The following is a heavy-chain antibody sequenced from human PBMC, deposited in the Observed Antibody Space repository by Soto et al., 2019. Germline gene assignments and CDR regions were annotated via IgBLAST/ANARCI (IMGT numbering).Heavy chain of an antibody. CDR1: GFTFSSYA. CDR2: ISGSGGST. CDR3: ARSRAIFGVVIYYYYGMDV. D-gene: IGHD3-3*01. V-gene: IGHV3-23*01. J-gene: IGHJ6*02. Sequence: EVQLLESGGGLVQPGGSLRLSCAASGFTFSSYAMSWVRQAPGKGLEWVSAISGSGGSTYYADSVKGRFTISRDNSKNTLYLQMNSLRAEDTAVYYCARSRAIFGVVIYYYYGMDVWGQGTTVTVSS.